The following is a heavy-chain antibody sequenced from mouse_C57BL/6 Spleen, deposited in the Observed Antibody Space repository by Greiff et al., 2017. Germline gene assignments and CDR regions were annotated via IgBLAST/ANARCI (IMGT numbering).Heavy chain of an antibody. CDR3: ARSRGFLYYYAMDY. J-gene: IGHJ4*01. D-gene: IGHD1-1*01. CDR1: GFTFSDYG. Sequence: EVKVVESGGGLVKPGGSLKLSCAASGFTFSDYGMHWVRQAPEKGLEWVAYISSGSSTIYYADTVQGRFTISRDNAKNTLFLQMTSLRSEDTAMYYCARSRGFLYYYAMDYWGRGTSVTVSA. CDR2: ISSGSSTI. V-gene: IGHV5-17*01.